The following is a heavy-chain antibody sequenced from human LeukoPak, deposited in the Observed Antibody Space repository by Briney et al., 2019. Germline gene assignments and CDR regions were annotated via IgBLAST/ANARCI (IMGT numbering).Heavy chain of an antibody. Sequence: ASVKVSCEASGYTFTGYYMHWVRQAPGQGLEWVGRINPNSGGTNYAQKFQGRVTMTRDTSISTAYMELSRLRSDDTAVYYCARGSDDFWSGYSPSYWGQGTLVTVSS. V-gene: IGHV1-2*06. J-gene: IGHJ4*02. D-gene: IGHD3-3*01. CDR1: GYTFTGYY. CDR3: ARGSDDFWSGYSPSY. CDR2: INPNSGGT.